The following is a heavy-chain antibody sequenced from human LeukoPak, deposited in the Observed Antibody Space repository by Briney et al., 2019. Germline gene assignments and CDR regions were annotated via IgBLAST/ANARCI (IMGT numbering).Heavy chain of an antibody. J-gene: IGHJ4*02. CDR3: ARGPPVWYFDY. D-gene: IGHD2-21*01. CDR1: GGSISSSSYY. V-gene: IGHV4-39*01. Sequence: SETLSLTCTVSGGSISSSSYYWGWIRQPPGKGLEWIGSIYYSGSTYYNPSLKSRVTISVDTSKNQFPLKLSSVTAADTAVYYCARGPPVWYFDYWGQGTLVTVSS. CDR2: IYYSGST.